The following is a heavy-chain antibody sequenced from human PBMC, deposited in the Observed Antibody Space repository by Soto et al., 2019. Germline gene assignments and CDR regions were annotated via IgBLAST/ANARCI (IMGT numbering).Heavy chain of an antibody. V-gene: IGHV1-24*01. CDR2: FDPEDGET. D-gene: IGHD2-21*02. J-gene: IGHJ4*02. CDR1: GYTLTELS. Sequence: ASVKVSCKVSGYTLTELSMHWVRQAPGKGLEWMGGFDPEDGETIYAQKFQGRVTMTEETSTDAAYMELSSLSFEDTAVFYFATLTPATIVVVTATRSFDYWGQGTLVTISS. CDR3: ATLTPATIVVVTATRSFDY.